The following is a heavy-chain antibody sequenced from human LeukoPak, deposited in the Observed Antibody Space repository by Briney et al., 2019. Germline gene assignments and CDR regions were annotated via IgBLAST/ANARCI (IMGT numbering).Heavy chain of an antibody. J-gene: IGHJ4*02. Sequence: ASVKVSCKASGYTFTGYYMHWVRHAPAQGLEWMGWINPNSGGTNYAQKFQGRVTMTRDTSISTAYMELSRLRSDDTAVYYCARLRLGELSLDYWGQGTLVTAST. V-gene: IGHV1-2*02. D-gene: IGHD3-16*02. CDR1: GYTFTGYY. CDR3: ARLRLGELSLDY. CDR2: INPNSGGT.